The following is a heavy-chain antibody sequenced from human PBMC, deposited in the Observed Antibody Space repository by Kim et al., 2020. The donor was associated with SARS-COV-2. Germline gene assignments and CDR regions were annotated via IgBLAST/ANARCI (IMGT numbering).Heavy chain of an antibody. CDR1: GFTFSCYA. J-gene: IGHJ4*02. D-gene: IGHD3-9*01. CDR3: AIGSLYYDILTGYYGYFDY. V-gene: IGHV3-23*01. Sequence: GGSLRLSCSASGFTFSCYAMSWVRQAPGKGLEWVSAISGSGGSTYYADSVKGRFTISRDNSKNTLYLQMNSLRAEDTAVYYCAIGSLYYDILTGYYGYFDYWGQGTLVTVSS. CDR2: ISGSGGST.